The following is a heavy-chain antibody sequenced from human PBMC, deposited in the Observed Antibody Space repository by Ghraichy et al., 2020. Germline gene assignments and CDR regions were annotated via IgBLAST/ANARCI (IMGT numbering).Heavy chain of an antibody. Sequence: SETLSLTCTVSGGSISSGSYYWSWIRQPAGKGLEWIGRIYTTGSTNYNPFLKSRVTMSVDTSKNQFSLNLNSVTAADTAVYYCARDDKVYNDFWSGLTYGMDVWGQGTTVTVSS. J-gene: IGHJ6*02. D-gene: IGHD3-3*01. CDR1: GGSISSGSYY. CDR2: IYTTGST. CDR3: ARDDKVYNDFWSGLTYGMDV. V-gene: IGHV4-61*02.